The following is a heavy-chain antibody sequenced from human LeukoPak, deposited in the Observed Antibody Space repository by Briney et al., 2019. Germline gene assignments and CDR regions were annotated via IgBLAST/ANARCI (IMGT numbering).Heavy chain of an antibody. V-gene: IGHV1-18*04. CDR2: ISAYNGNT. CDR3: ARGESRGSHIDY. J-gene: IGHJ4*02. Sequence: GAPVEVSFQASGYPFTSYHMHRVGPAPGQGLGWMGWISAYNGNTNYAQKLQGRVTMTTDTSTSTAYMELRSLRSDDTAVYYCARGESRGSHIDYWGQGTLVTVSS. D-gene: IGHD1-26*01. CDR1: GYPFTSYH.